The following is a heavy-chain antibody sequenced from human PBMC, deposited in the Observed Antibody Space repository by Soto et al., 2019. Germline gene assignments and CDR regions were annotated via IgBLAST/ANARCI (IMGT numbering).Heavy chain of an antibody. CDR2: ISYDGRDK. Sequence: QVQLVESGGGVVRPGRSLRLSCAASGFNFGRYALHWVRQAPGKGLEWLAVISYDGRDKYFADSVKGRFTISRDKSENTVHLQMNSLRAEDTGVYFCAKDPAHSGSPYFDYWGQGTLVTVSS. V-gene: IGHV3-30*18. J-gene: IGHJ4*02. CDR3: AKDPAHSGSPYFDY. D-gene: IGHD1-26*01. CDR1: GFNFGRYA.